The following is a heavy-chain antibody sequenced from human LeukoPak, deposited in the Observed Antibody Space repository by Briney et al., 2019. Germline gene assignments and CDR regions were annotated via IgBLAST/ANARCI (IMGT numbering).Heavy chain of an antibody. V-gene: IGHV3-23*01. D-gene: IGHD3-22*01. Sequence: GGSLRLSCTASGFTFKDYAMYWVRQAPGKGLEWVSGISGSGDNTYYADSVKGRFTFSRDNSKNTLYVQVNSLGTEDTAAYYCAKGSYYDSSGSFYFDYWGQGTLVTVSS. CDR3: AKGSYYDSSGSFYFDY. CDR2: ISGSGDNT. J-gene: IGHJ4*02. CDR1: GFTFKDYA.